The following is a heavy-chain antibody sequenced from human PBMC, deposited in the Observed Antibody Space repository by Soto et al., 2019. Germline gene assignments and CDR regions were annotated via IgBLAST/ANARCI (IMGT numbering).Heavy chain of an antibody. V-gene: IGHV1-8*01. Sequence: GGPVKVSFKASGYTFTSYDINWGRQAPGQGVEWMGWMNPHSGNTGNAQKFQGRVTMTRNTSISTAYIELSSLRSEDTAVYYCASSGSGWYLYWGQGTLVTVSS. CDR2: MNPHSGNT. J-gene: IGHJ4*02. D-gene: IGHD6-19*01. CDR1: GYTFTSYD. CDR3: ASSGSGWYLY.